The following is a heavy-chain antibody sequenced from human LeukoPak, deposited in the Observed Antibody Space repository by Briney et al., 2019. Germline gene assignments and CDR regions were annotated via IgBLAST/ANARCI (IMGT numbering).Heavy chain of an antibody. V-gene: IGHV3-48*03. J-gene: IGHJ6*04. CDR1: GFTFSSYE. Sequence: GGSLRLSCAASGFTFSSYEMNWVRQAPGKGLEWVSYISSSGSTIYYADSVKGRFTISRDKATNSLYLQMNSLRAEDTAVYYCARRPNILWFEELGPDGMDVWGKGTTVTVSS. CDR3: ARRPNILWFEELGPDGMDV. D-gene: IGHD3-10*01. CDR2: ISSSGSTI.